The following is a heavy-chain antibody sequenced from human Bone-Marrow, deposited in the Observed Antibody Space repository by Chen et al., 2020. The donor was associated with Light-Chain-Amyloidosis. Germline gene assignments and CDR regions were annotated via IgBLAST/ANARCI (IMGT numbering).Heavy chain of an antibody. D-gene: IGHD2-2*01. CDR3: AKDMTGQLPRSHGMAV. CDR1: GFKFGDYA. J-gene: IGHJ6*01. CDR2: ISWNRGRV. Sequence: EVQVMESGGGLVEPGGSLRLSCAASGFKFGDYAMHWVRQVQGKGLEWVSIISWNRGRVGYAVSVKGRFTISRDNSGNSLYLEMKNLRPEDTALYYCAKDMTGQLPRSHGMAVWGRGTMVTVSS. V-gene: IGHV3-9*01.